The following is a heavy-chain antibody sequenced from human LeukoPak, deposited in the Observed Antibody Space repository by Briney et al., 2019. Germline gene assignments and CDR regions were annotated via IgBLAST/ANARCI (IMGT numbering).Heavy chain of an antibody. D-gene: IGHD5-24*01. J-gene: IGHJ4*02. CDR1: GFTIFNYW. CDR2: INLDGSQK. V-gene: IGHV3-7*01. Sequence: GGSLRLSCATSGFTIFNYWMSWVRQAPGKGLEWVANINLDGSQKYYVDSLKGRFTISRDNAKNSLYLQMNSLRAEDTAVYYCAREQGMATIDYWGQGTLVTVSS. CDR3: AREQGMATIDY.